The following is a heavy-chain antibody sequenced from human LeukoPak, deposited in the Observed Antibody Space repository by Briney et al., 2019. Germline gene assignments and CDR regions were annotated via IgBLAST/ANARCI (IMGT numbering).Heavy chain of an antibody. CDR3: ARHSSSWYDWFDP. CDR2: IIPIFGTA. D-gene: IGHD6-13*01. CDR1: GGTFSSYA. J-gene: IGHJ5*02. V-gene: IGHV1-69*01. Sequence: GASVKVSCKASGGTFSSYAISWVRQAPGQGLEWMGGIIPIFGTANYAQKFQGRVTITADESTSTAYMELSSLRSKDTAVYYCARHSSSWYDWFDPWGQGTLVTVSS.